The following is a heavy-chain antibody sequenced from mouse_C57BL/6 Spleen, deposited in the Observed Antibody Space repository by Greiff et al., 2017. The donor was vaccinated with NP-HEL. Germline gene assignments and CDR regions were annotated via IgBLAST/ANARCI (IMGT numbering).Heavy chain of an antibody. CDR2: ISYDGSN. J-gene: IGHJ4*01. V-gene: IGHV3-6*01. Sequence: VQLKESGPGLVKPSQSLSLTCSVTGYSITSGYYWNWIRQFPGNKLEWMGYISYDGSNNYNPSLKNRISITRDTSKNQFFLKLNSVTTEDTATYYCAREWLLHYYAMDYWGQGTSVTVSS. CDR1: GYSITSGYY. D-gene: IGHD2-3*01. CDR3: AREWLLHYYAMDY.